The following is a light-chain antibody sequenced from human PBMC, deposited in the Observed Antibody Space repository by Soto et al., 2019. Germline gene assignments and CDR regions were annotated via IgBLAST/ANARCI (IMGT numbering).Light chain of an antibody. CDR2: AAS. J-gene: IGKJ1*01. CDR1: QGIGNY. V-gene: IGKV1-27*01. Sequence: DIQMTQSPSSLPASVGDRVIITCRASQGIGNYLAWYQQKSGKVPKLLIYAASTLQSGVPSRFSGSRSGTDFTLTISSLQPEDVATYYCQNHNNAPWTFGQGTKVEIQ. CDR3: QNHNNAPWT.